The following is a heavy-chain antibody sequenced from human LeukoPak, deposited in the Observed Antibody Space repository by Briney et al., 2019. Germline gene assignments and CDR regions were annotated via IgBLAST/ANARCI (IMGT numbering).Heavy chain of an antibody. V-gene: IGHV3-66*02. Sequence: GGSLRLSCAASGFTVSSNYMGWVRQAPGKGLEWVSVIYSGGSTYYADSVKGRFTISRDNSKNTLYLQMNSLRAEDTAVYYCARANAYYYYYMDVWGKGTTVTVSS. D-gene: IGHD2-8*01. J-gene: IGHJ6*03. CDR1: GFTVSSNY. CDR3: ARANAYYYYYMDV. CDR2: IYSGGST.